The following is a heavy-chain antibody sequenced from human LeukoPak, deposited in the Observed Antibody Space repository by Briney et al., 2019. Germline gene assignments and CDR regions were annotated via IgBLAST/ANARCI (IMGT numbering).Heavy chain of an antibody. D-gene: IGHD3-22*01. CDR3: ARGGYDYYDSSGHYHY. Sequence: GGSLRLSCAASGFAFSSYWVHWVRQPPGKGLLWVSHTDTDGSRTTYADSVKGRFTVSRDNAKNTLYLQMDRLRAADTAVYYCARGGYDYYDSSGHYHYWGQGTLVTVSS. CDR2: TDTDGSRT. V-gene: IGHV3-74*01. CDR1: GFAFSSYW. J-gene: IGHJ4*02.